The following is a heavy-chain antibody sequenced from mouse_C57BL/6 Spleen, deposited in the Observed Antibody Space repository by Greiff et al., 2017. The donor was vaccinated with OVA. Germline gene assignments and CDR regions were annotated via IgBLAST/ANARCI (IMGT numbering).Heavy chain of an antibody. CDR3: ARSGITTVVAYYFDY. D-gene: IGHD1-1*01. CDR2: IYPRSGNT. Sequence: QVQLKQSGAELARPGASVKLSCKASGYTFTSYGISWVKQRTGQGLEWIGEIYPRSGNTYYNEKFKGKATLTADKSSSTAYMELRSLTSEDSAVYFCARSGITTVVAYYFDYWGQGTTLSVSS. CDR1: GYTFTSYG. V-gene: IGHV1-81*01. J-gene: IGHJ2*01.